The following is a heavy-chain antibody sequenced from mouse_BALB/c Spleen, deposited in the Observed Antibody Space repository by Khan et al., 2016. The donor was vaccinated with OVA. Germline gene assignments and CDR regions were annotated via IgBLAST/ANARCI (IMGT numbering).Heavy chain of an antibody. J-gene: IGHJ4*01. V-gene: IGHV1-4*01. CDR2: INPRNGYT. CDR3: ARRTTEYALDY. CDR1: GYTFSSHT. Sequence: VQLVESGAELARPGASVKMSCKASGYTFSSHTMHWVKQRPGQGLEWIGYINPRNGYTQYNQKFNDKATLTADISSSTAYMQLSSLTSEDSAVYYCARRTTEYALDYWGQGTSVTVSS. D-gene: IGHD2-14*01.